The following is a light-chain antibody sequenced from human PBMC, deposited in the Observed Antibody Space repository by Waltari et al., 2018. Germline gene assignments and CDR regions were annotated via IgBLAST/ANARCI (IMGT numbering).Light chain of an antibody. V-gene: IGKV3-15*01. CDR2: GAS. CDR3: QQYNNWPPLT. Sequence: ETVMTQSPATLSVSPGEQATLSCRASQSVSSNLAWYQQKPGQAPRLLIYGASTRATGIPARFSCSGSGTEFTLTISSLQSEDFAVYYCQQYNNWPPLTFGGGTKVEIK. CDR1: QSVSSN. J-gene: IGKJ4*01.